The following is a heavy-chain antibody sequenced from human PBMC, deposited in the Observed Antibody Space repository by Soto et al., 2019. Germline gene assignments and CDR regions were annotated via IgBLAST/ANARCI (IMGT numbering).Heavy chain of an antibody. CDR2: IHESGTS. CDR3: ARGPTVTYFDY. D-gene: IGHD4-17*01. J-gene: IGHJ4*02. CDR1: GGSISSYY. V-gene: IGHV4-59*01. Sequence: PSETLSLTCTVSGGSISSYYWSWIRQPPGKGLEWIGFIHESGTSNYNTSLKSRVTISIDTSKNQFSLKLSSVTAADTAVYYCARGPTVTYFDYWGQGTLVTVS.